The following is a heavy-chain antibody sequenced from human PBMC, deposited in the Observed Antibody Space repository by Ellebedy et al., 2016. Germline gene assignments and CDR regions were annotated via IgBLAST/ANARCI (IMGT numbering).Heavy chain of an antibody. J-gene: IGHJ4*02. D-gene: IGHD3-22*01. V-gene: IGHV3-21*01. CDR1: GFTFSTYT. CDR3: AKRMLGYEGMFDY. Sequence: GESLKISXAASGFTFSTYTMNWVRQAPGKGLEWVSSITGSSNSIYYADSVKGRFTISRDNAKNTLHLQMNSLRAEDTAVYYCAKRMLGYEGMFDYWGQGTVVTVSS. CDR2: ITGSSNSI.